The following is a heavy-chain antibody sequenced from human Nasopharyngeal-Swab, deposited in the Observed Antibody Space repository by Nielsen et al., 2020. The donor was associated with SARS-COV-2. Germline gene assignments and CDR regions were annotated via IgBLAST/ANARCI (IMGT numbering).Heavy chain of an antibody. CDR3: ARSEATVVTTYYYYGMDV. CDR2: ISAYNGNT. J-gene: IGHJ6*02. CDR1: GYTFTSYG. D-gene: IGHD4-23*01. Sequence: ASVKVSCKASGYTFTSYGISWVRQAPGHGLEWMGWISAYNGNTNYAQKLQGRVTMTTDTSTSTAYMELRSLRSDDTAVYYCARSEATVVTTYYYYGMDVWGQGTTVTVSS. V-gene: IGHV1-18*01.